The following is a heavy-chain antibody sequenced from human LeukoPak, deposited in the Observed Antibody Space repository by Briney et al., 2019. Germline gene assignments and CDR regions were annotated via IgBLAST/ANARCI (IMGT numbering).Heavy chain of an antibody. CDR3: ARDGGRTSSDAVEI. J-gene: IGHJ3*02. D-gene: IGHD2-2*01. V-gene: IGHV4-39*07. CDR2: IYYSGST. Sequence: SETLSLTCTVSGGSISSRSYYWGWIRQPPGKGLEWIGGIYYSGSTYYNPSLKSRVTISVDTSKNQFSLKLTSVTAADTAVYYCARDGGRTSSDAVEIWGQGTMVIVSS. CDR1: GGSISSRSYY.